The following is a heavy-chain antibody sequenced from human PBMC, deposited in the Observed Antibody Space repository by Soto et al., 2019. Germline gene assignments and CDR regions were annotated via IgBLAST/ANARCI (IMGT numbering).Heavy chain of an antibody. D-gene: IGHD3-3*01. CDR1: GGSISSSSYY. Sequence: SETLSLTCTVSGGSISSSSYYWGWIRQPPGKGLEWIGSIYYSGSTYYNPSLKSRVTISVDTSKNQFSLKLSSVTAADTAVYYCARQESTYDFWSGYYNRGWFDPWGQGTLVTVS. V-gene: IGHV4-39*01. J-gene: IGHJ5*02. CDR2: IYYSGST. CDR3: ARQESTYDFWSGYYNRGWFDP.